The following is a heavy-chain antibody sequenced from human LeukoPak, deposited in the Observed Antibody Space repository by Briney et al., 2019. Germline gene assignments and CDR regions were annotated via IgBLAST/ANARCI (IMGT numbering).Heavy chain of an antibody. Sequence: SETLSLTCTVSGGSITNGGYYWSWIRQPAGKGLEWIGRIYTSGSTNYNPSLKSRVTISVDTSKNQFSLKLSSVTAADTAVYYCARNTYEISIAVSWGQGTLVTVSS. D-gene: IGHD6-19*01. CDR2: IYTSGST. CDR1: GGSITNGGYY. V-gene: IGHV4-61*02. J-gene: IGHJ4*02. CDR3: ARNTYEISIAVS.